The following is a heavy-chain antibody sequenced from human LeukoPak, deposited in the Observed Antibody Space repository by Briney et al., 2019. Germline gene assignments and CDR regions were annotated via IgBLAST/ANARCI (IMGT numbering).Heavy chain of an antibody. CDR1: GGSFSCYY. V-gene: IGHV4-34*01. J-gene: IGHJ5*02. D-gene: IGHD1-1*01. CDR2: INHSGST. Sequence: SETLSLTCAVYGGSFSCYYWSWIRQPPGKGLEWIGEINHSGSTNYNPSLKSRVTISVDTSKNQFSLKLSSVTAADTAVYYCVSLSGFPTINWFDPWGQGTLVTVSS. CDR3: VSLSGFPTINWFDP.